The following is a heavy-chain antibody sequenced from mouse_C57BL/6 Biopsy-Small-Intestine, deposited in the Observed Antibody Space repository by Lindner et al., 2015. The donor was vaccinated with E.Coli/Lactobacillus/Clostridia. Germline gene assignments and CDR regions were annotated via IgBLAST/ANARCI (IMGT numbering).Heavy chain of an antibody. D-gene: IGHD1-1*01. CDR2: IDPENGDT. V-gene: IGHV14-4*01. CDR1: GFNIKDDY. CDR3: TTGSSYSYYFDY. J-gene: IGHJ2*01. Sequence: VQLQESGAELVRPGASVKLSCTASGFNIKDDYMHWVKQRPEQGLEWIGWIDPENGDTEYASKFQGKAPITADTSSNTAYLQLSSLTSEDTAVYYCTTGSSYSYYFDYWGQGTTLTVSS.